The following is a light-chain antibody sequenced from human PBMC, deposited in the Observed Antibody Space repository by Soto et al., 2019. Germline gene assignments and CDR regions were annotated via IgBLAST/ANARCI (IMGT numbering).Light chain of an antibody. J-gene: IGLJ2*01. Sequence: QSALTQPASVSGSPGQSITISCTRTSSDVGGYNFVSWYQQRPGKAPKLMIYDVSDRPSGVSNRFSGSKSGNTASLTITGLQAEDEADYYCRSYTSTSTVIFGGGTKLTVL. V-gene: IGLV2-14*01. CDR2: DVS. CDR3: RSYTSTSTVI. CDR1: SSDVGGYNF.